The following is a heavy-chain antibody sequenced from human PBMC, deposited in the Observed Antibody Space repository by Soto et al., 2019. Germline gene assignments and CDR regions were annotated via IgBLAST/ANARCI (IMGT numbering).Heavy chain of an antibody. V-gene: IGHV3-33*01. CDR2: IWYDGSNK. CDR1: GFTFSSYG. J-gene: IGHJ6*02. D-gene: IGHD2-2*01. CDR3: ARDWNVVVPAAMDYYYYGMDV. Sequence: GGSLRLPWAASGFTFSSYGRHWVRKAPGKGLEWVAVIWYDGSNKYYADSVKGRFTISRDNSKNTLYLQMNSLRAEDTAVYYCARDWNVVVPAAMDYYYYGMDVRGQGTTVTVSS.